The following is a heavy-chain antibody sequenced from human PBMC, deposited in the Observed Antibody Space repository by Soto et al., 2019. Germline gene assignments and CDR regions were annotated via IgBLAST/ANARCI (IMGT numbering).Heavy chain of an antibody. D-gene: IGHD3-16*01. CDR1: GGSMSAYY. J-gene: IGHJ4*02. Sequence: PSETLSLTCTVSGGSMSAYYWSWIRQPPGKGLEWIGYIFSSGSTNSNPSLKSRVTISVDTSQNQFSLRLSSVTAADSAVYFCARRAATAYTFDYWGQGILVTVSS. V-gene: IGHV4-59*08. CDR3: ARRAATAYTFDY. CDR2: IFSSGST.